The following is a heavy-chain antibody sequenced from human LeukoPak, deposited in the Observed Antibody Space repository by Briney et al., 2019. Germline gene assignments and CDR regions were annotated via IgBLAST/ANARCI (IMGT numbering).Heavy chain of an antibody. CDR3: ASKRVTFDSSGYYNY. V-gene: IGHV4-39*01. CDR1: DGSISSTPYQ. CDR2: IYYRGST. Sequence: SETLSLTCTVSDGSISSTPYQWGWIRQPPGKGLEWIGSIYYRGSTYNNPSLKSRVTISVDASKNQFSLKLNSMTAADTAVYYCASKRVTFDSSGYYNYWGQGTLVTVSS. D-gene: IGHD3-22*01. J-gene: IGHJ4*02.